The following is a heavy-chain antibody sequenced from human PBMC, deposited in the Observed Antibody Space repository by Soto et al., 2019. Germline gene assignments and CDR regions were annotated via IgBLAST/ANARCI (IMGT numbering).Heavy chain of an antibody. J-gene: IGHJ6*02. D-gene: IGHD3-10*01. CDR3: ARGYRELYYYAMDV. CDR1: GYTFTGYY. V-gene: IGHV1-2*02. CDR2: INPQTGGT. Sequence: QVQLVQSGAEVKTPGASVRVSCKASGYTFTGYYIHWVREAPGQGLEWMGWINPQTGGTSYAQKFQGRVTLSRDTSINTAYLELSRLRFDDAAVYFCARGYRELYYYAMDVWGRGTPVIVSS.